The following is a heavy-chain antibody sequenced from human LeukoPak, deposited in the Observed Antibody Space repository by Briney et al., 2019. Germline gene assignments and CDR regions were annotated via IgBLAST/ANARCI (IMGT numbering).Heavy chain of an antibody. CDR3: TRAVAGHPD. CDR2: INHSGYT. J-gene: IGHJ4*02. D-gene: IGHD6-19*01. V-gene: IGHV4-34*01. Sequence: SETLCLTCAVSGVPFSNYYWSWVRQSPRQGLEWIGEINHSGYTNYNPSLKSRVTMSIDTSKNQFSLKLTSVTAADAGVYYCTRAVAGHPDWGQGTLVTVSS. CDR1: GVPFSNYY.